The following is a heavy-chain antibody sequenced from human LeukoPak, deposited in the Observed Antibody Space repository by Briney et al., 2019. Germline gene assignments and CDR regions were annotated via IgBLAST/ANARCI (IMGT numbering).Heavy chain of an antibody. D-gene: IGHD3-22*01. V-gene: IGHV3-48*02. CDR1: GFTFSSYS. CDR2: ISSSSATI. Sequence: GGSLRLSCAASGFTFSSYSMNWVRQAPGKGLEWVSYISSSSATIYYVDSVKGRFTISRDNAKNSLYLQMNSLRDEDTAVYYCARDWSYDSSAYPHAWGQGTLVTVSS. CDR3: ARDWSYDSSAYPHA. J-gene: IGHJ5*02.